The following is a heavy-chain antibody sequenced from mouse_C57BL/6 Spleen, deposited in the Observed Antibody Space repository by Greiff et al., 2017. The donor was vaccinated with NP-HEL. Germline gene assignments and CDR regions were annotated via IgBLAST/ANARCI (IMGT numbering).Heavy chain of an antibody. CDR3: ARSPVVARGAYFDY. Sequence: QVQLQQPGTELVKPGASVKLSCKASGYTFTSYWMHWVKQRPGQGLEWIGNINPSNGGTNYNEKFKSKATLTVDKSSSTAYMQLSSLTSEDSAVYDCARSPVVARGAYFDYWGQGTTLTVSS. V-gene: IGHV1-53*01. D-gene: IGHD1-1*01. CDR1: GYTFTSYW. J-gene: IGHJ2*01. CDR2: INPSNGGT.